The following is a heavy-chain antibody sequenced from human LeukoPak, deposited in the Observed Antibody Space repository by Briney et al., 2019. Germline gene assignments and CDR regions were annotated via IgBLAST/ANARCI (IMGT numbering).Heavy chain of an antibody. CDR1: GFSLEDYG. V-gene: IGHV3-74*01. J-gene: IGHJ5*02. D-gene: IGHD6-13*01. CDR2: INSDGSST. CDR3: ARAGYSSSWYGL. Sequence: GGSLRLSCAASGFSLEDYGMHWVRQAPGKGLVWVSRINSDGSSTSYADSVKGRFTISRDNAKNTLYLQMNSLRAEDTAVYYCARAGYSSSWYGLWGQGTLVTVSS.